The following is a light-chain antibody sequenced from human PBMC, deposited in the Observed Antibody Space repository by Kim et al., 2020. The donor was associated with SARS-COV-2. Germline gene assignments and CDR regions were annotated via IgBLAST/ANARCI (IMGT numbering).Light chain of an antibody. V-gene: IGKV3-15*01. J-gene: IGKJ1*01. CDR2: GAS. CDR1: QSVSSN. CDR3: QQYNNWPRT. Sequence: EIVMTQSPATLSVSPGERATLSCRASQSVSSNLVWYQQKPGQAPRLLIYGASTRATGIPARFSGSGSGTEFTLTISSLQSEDFAVYYCQQYNNWPRTFGKGTKLEI.